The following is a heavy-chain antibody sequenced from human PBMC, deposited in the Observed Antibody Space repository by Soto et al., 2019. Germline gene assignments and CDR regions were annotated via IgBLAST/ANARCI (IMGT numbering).Heavy chain of an antibody. J-gene: IGHJ6*02. CDR2: ISAYNGNT. D-gene: IGHD6-6*01. V-gene: IGHV1-18*04. Sequence: ASVKVCCKASGYTFTSYGITGVRQAPGQGLEWMAWISAYNGNTNYAQKLQGRVTMTTDTSTSTAYMELRSLRSDDTAVYYCARVRSDSSSDYYGMDVWGQGTTVTVS. CDR1: GYTFTSYG. CDR3: ARVRSDSSSDYYGMDV.